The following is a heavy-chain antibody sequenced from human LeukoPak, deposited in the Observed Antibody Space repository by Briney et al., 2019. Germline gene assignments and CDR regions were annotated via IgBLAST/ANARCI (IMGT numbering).Heavy chain of an antibody. J-gene: IGHJ4*02. Sequence: GGSLRLSCAASGFTFSTYWMHWVRQAPGKGLVWVSRIDSDVSSTTYADSVKGSFTISRDSAKNTLYLQMNSLRAEDTGVYYCAREATFGSRWVHFDYWGQGTLVTVSS. CDR1: GFTFSTYW. V-gene: IGHV3-74*03. CDR3: AREATFGSRWVHFDY. CDR2: IDSDVSST. D-gene: IGHD6-13*01.